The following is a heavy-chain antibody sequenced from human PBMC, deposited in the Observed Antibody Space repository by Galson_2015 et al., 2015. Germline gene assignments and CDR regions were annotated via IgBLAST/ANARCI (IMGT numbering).Heavy chain of an antibody. J-gene: IGHJ6*03. D-gene: IGHD3-3*01. CDR1: GFTFSSYS. CDR3: ASPVKDFSYYMDV. V-gene: IGHV3-21*01. CDR2: ISSSSYI. Sequence: SLRLSCAASGFTFSSYSMNWVRQAPGKGLEWVSSISSSSYIYYADSVKGRFTISRDNAKNSLYLQMNSLRAEDTAVYYCASPVKDFSYYMDVWGKGTTVTVSS.